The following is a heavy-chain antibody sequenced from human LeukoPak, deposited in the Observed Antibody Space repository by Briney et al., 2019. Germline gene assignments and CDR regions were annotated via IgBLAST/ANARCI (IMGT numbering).Heavy chain of an antibody. D-gene: IGHD1-26*01. CDR3: ARVWELLRVNWYFDL. V-gene: IGHV1-18*01. CDR2: ISAYNGNT. Sequence: AAVKVSCKASGGTFSSYAISWVRQAPGQGLEWMGWISAYNGNTNYAQKLQGRVTMTTDTSTSTAYMELRSLRSDDTAVYYCARVWELLRVNWYFDLWGRGTLVTVSS. J-gene: IGHJ2*01. CDR1: GGTFSSYA.